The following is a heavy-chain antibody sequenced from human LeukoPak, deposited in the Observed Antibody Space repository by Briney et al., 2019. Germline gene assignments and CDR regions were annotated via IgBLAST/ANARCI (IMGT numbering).Heavy chain of an antibody. Sequence: GGSLRLSCAASGFTFSSYWIDWVRQAPGKGLEWVANINRDGSVKNYVDSVKGRFTISRDNTKNSLYLEINSLRAEDTAVYYCARYLGSQQFDYWGQGTLVTVSS. CDR2: INRDGSVK. CDR3: ARYLGSQQFDY. J-gene: IGHJ4*02. V-gene: IGHV3-7*01. D-gene: IGHD3-16*01. CDR1: GFTFSSYW.